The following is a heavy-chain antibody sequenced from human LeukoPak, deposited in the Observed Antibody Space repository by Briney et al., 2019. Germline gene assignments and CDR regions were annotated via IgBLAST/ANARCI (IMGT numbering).Heavy chain of an antibody. CDR1: GGSFSGYY. D-gene: IGHD6-13*01. CDR3: ARQQIAAAATGDY. CDR2: INHSGST. V-gene: IGHV4-34*01. Sequence: SETLSLTCAVYGGSFSGYYWSWIRQPPGKGLEWIGEINHSGSTNYNPSLKSRVTISVDTSKNQFSLKLGSVTAADTAVYYCARQQIAAAATGDYWGQGTLVTVSS. J-gene: IGHJ4*02.